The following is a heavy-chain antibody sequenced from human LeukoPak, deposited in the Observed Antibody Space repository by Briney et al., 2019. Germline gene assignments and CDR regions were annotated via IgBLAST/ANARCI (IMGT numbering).Heavy chain of an antibody. Sequence: PGGSLRPSCAASGFTFSSYAMSWVRQAPGKGLEWVSAISGSGGSTYYADSVKGRFTISRDNSKNTLYLQMNSLRAEDTAVYYCAKQNSSGWYNWFDPWGQGTLVTVSS. J-gene: IGHJ5*02. D-gene: IGHD6-19*01. CDR3: AKQNSSGWYNWFDP. CDR1: GFTFSSYA. V-gene: IGHV3-23*01. CDR2: ISGSGGST.